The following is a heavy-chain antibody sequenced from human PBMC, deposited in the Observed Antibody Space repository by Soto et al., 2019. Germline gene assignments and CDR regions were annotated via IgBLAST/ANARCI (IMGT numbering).Heavy chain of an antibody. J-gene: IGHJ6*02. CDR2: ISYDGSNK. D-gene: IGHD6-13*01. CDR1: GFTFSSYA. CDR3: ARDRCPDCDRIAAAGLPDYYYYYGIDV. Sequence: GGSLRLSCAASGFTFSSYAMHWVRQAPGKGLEWVAVISYDGSNKYYADSVKGRFTISRDNSKNTLYLQMNSLRAEDTAVYYCARDRCPDCDRIAAAGLPDYYYYYGIDVWGQGTTVTVSS. V-gene: IGHV3-30*04.